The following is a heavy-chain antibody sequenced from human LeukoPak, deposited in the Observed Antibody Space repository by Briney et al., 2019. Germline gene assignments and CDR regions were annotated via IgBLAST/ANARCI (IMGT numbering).Heavy chain of an antibody. CDR2: ISAYNGNT. D-gene: IGHD6-19*01. J-gene: IGHJ4*02. V-gene: IGHV1-18*01. CDR3: ARGRRSGWYTTAAGVYFDY. Sequence: ASVKVSCKASGYTFTSYGISWVRQAPGQGLEWMGWISAYNGNTNYAQKLQGRVTMTTDTSTSTAYMELRSLRSDDTAVYYCARGRRSGWYTTAAGVYFDYWGQGTLVTVSS. CDR1: GYTFTSYG.